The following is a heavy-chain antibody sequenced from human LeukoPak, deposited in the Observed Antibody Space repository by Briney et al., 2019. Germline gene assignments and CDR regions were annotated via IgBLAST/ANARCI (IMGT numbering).Heavy chain of an antibody. V-gene: IGHV3-33*06. CDR2: IWSDGRNK. D-gene: IGHD6-19*01. CDR1: GFTFSNYG. CDR3: AKGVCAWFIGSFYYYYMDV. J-gene: IGHJ6*03. Sequence: PGGSLRPSCAASGFTFSNYGMHWVRQAPGKGLEWVAAIWSDGRNKYYGESVKGRFTVSRDNSKKTIYVQMDSLRVEDTAIYYCAKGVCAWFIGSFYYYYMDVWGRGTTVTVSS.